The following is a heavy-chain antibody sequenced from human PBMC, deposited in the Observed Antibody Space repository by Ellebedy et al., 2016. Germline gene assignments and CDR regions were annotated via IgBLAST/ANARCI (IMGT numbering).Heavy chain of an antibody. J-gene: IGHJ5*02. CDR1: GFTFSSYS. Sequence: GESLKISCAASGFTFSSYSMNWVRQAPGKGLEWVSSISSSSSYIYYADSVKGRFTISRDNAKNSLYLQMNSLRAEATAVYYCARDLSGGWFNPWGQGTLVTVSS. V-gene: IGHV3-21*04. CDR2: ISSSSSYI. CDR3: ARDLSGGWFNP. D-gene: IGHD3-16*01.